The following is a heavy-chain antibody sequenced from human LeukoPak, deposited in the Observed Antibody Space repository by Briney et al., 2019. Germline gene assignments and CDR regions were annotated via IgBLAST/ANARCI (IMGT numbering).Heavy chain of an antibody. CDR1: GLTFRNYA. Sequence: GGSLRLSCAASGLTFRNYAMSWVRQAPGKGLEWVSVICANDGNTYYADAVKGRFTISRDNSKDTLYLQMDSLRAEDTAVYYCAKDDHSTGPWGQGTLVTVSS. D-gene: IGHD1-14*01. J-gene: IGHJ5*02. V-gene: IGHV3-23*01. CDR3: AKDDHSTGP. CDR2: ICANDGNT.